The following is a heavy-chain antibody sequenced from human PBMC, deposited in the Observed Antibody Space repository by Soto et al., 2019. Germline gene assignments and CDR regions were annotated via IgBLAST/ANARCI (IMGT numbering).Heavy chain of an antibody. CDR3: ARVGAAAGTTPSSFDY. CDR1: GYTFTGYY. D-gene: IGHD6-13*01. CDR2: INPNSGGT. Sequence: WASVKVSCKASGYTFTGYYMHWVRQAPGQGLEWMGWINPNSGGTNYAQKFQGRVTMTRDTSISTAYMELSRLRSDDTAVYYCARVGAAAGTTPSSFDYWGQGTLVTVSS. V-gene: IGHV1-2*02. J-gene: IGHJ4*02.